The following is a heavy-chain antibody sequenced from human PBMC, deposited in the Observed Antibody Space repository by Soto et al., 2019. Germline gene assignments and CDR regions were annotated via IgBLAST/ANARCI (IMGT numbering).Heavy chain of an antibody. CDR1: GFTFNTYG. CDR2: IWYDGTNT. V-gene: IGHV3-33*01. CDR3: ARAPSREWLDP. Sequence: QVQLVESGGGVVQPGRSLRLSCAASGFTFNTYGMHWVRQAPGKGLEWVALIWYDGTNTYYADSVKGRFTISRDNSKSMLYLQMNSLRAEDTAVYFCARAPSREWLDPWGQGTLVTVSS. J-gene: IGHJ5*02. D-gene: IGHD1-26*01.